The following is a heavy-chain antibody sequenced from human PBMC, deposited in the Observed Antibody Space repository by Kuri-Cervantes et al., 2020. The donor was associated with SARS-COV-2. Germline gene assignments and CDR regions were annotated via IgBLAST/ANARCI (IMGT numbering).Heavy chain of an antibody. J-gene: IGHJ6*02. CDR3: ARDRRAARNYYYYGMDV. V-gene: IGHV4-34*01. CDR2: INHSGST. D-gene: IGHD6-6*01. CDR1: GGSFSGYC. Sequence: GSLRLSCAVYGGSFSGYCWSWIRQPPGKGLEWIGEINHSGSTNYNPSLKSRVTISVDTSKNQFSLKLSSVTAADTAVYYCARDRRAARNYYYYGMDVWGQGTTVTVSS.